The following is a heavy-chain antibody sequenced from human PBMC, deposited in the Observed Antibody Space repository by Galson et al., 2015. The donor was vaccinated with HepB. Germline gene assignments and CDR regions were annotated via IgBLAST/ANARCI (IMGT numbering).Heavy chain of an antibody. D-gene: IGHD3-22*01. V-gene: IGHV5-51*01. CDR1: GYSFTTYW. J-gene: IGHJ4*02. CDR3: ARQGGEENYYYDSSGYHY. Sequence: QSGAEVKKPGESLKISCKGSGYSFTTYWIAWVRQMPGKGLEWMGIIYPGDSDIKYSPSFQDQVTISVDKSISTAYLQWSTLKASDTAMYYCARQGGEENYYYDSSGYHYWGQGTLVTVSS. CDR2: IYPGDSDI.